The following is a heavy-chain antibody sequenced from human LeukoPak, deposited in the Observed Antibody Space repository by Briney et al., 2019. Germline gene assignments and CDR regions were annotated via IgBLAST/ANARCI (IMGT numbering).Heavy chain of an antibody. Sequence: PSETLSLTCTVSGYSITSGYYWGWIRQPPGKGLEWIGYIYYSGSTNYNPSLKSRVTISVDTSKNQFSLKLSSVTAADTAVYYCARVRYSGYDLGRWFDPWGQGTLVTVSS. CDR1: GYSITSGYY. CDR3: ARVRYSGYDLGRWFDP. CDR2: IYYSGST. V-gene: IGHV4-61*01. J-gene: IGHJ5*02. D-gene: IGHD5-12*01.